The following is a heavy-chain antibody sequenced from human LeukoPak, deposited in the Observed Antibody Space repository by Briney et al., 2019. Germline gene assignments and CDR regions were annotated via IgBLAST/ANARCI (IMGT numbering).Heavy chain of an antibody. Sequence: GGSLRLSCAGSGFTFNNYAMSWVRRAPRKGLEWVSTIMIGGDGKHYADSVKGRFTISRDNSKNTLYLQMNSLRAEDTAVYYCASQYYYDSSGFDYWGQGTLVTVSS. D-gene: IGHD3-22*01. V-gene: IGHV3-23*01. CDR1: GFTFNNYA. CDR2: IMIGGDGK. CDR3: ASQYYYDSSGFDY. J-gene: IGHJ4*02.